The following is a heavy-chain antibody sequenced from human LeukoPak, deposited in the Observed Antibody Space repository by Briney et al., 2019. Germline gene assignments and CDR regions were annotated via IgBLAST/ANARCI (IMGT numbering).Heavy chain of an antibody. Sequence: GGSLRLSCAASGFTFKNSWMYWVRQAPGQGLLWVSRINADGSDISYVDSVKGRFTISRDNAKNSLYLQMNSLRAEDTAVYYCARDRRGAMVYWGQGTLVTVSS. J-gene: IGHJ4*02. D-gene: IGHD5-18*01. CDR3: ARDRRGAMVY. V-gene: IGHV3-74*01. CDR1: GFTFKNSW. CDR2: INADGSDI.